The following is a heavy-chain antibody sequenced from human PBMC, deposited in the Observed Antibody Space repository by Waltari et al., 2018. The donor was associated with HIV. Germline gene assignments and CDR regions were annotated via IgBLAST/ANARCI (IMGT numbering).Heavy chain of an antibody. J-gene: IGHJ6*02. CDR2: INPKSGVT. CDR1: GYTFTAHY. D-gene: IGHD3-22*01. CDR3: FYYSNTESYGLDV. V-gene: IGHV1-2*06. Sequence: QGQLVQSGAEVKKPGASVKVSCKASGYTFTAHYIHWVRQAPGQGLEWMGRINPKSGVTHYAQKFQDRVTVTRDTSITTAYMELSSLRSDGTARYFCFYYSNTESYGLDVWGQGTTVTVSS.